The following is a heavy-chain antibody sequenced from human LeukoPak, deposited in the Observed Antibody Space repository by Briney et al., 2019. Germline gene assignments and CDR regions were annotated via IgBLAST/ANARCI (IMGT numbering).Heavy chain of an antibody. V-gene: IGHV1-8*03. CDR2: MNPNSGNT. J-gene: IGHJ6*03. CDR3: ARGLTGDDYYYYMDV. D-gene: IGHD7-27*01. Sequence: ASVKVSCKASGYTFTSYDINWVRQVTGQGLEWMGWMNPNSGNTGYAQKFQGRVTITRNTSISTAYMELSSLRSEDTAVYYCARGLTGDDYYYYMDVWGKGTTVTVSS. CDR1: GYTFTSYD.